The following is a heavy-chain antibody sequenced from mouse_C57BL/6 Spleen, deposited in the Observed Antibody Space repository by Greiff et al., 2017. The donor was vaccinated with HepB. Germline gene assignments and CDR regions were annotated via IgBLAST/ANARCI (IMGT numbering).Heavy chain of an antibody. CDR3: ARDLTGTRYFDY. CDR1: GFTFSSYA. Sequence: DVQLVESGGGLVKPGGSLKLSCAASGFTFSSYAMSWVRQTPEKRLEWVATISDGGSYTYYPDNVKGRFTISRDNAKNNLYLQMSHLKSEDTAMYYCARDLTGTRYFDYWGQGTTLTVSS. V-gene: IGHV5-4*01. J-gene: IGHJ2*01. D-gene: IGHD4-1*01. CDR2: ISDGGSYT.